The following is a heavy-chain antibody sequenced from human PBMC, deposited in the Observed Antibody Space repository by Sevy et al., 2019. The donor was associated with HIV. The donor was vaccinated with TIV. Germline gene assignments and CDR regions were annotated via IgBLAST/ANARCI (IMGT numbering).Heavy chain of an antibody. CDR2: INPNSGNT. CDR3: SRDLRLRGYSYGCFDY. Sequence: ASVKVSCKASGYTFTGQYIHWVRQAPGQGLEWMGWINPNSGNTNYAQEFQGRVTMTRDTSISTAYMELRGLKSDDTAVYYCSRDLRLRGYSYGCFDYWGQGTLVTVFS. V-gene: IGHV1-2*02. D-gene: IGHD5-18*01. J-gene: IGHJ4*02. CDR1: GYTFTGQY.